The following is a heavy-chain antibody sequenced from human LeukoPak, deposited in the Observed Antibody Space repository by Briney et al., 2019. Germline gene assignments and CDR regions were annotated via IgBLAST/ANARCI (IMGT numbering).Heavy chain of an antibody. J-gene: IGHJ5*02. CDR2: IYYSGST. CDR3: ARGRVIPAAIPDNWFDP. CDR1: GGSISSSSYY. Sequence: KPSETLSLTCTVSGGSISSSSYYWGWIRQPPGKGLEWIGSIYYSGSTYYNPSLKSRVTISVDTSKNQFSLKLSSVTAADTAVYYCARGRVIPAAIPDNWFDPWGQGTLVTVSS. D-gene: IGHD2-2*01. V-gene: IGHV4-39*07.